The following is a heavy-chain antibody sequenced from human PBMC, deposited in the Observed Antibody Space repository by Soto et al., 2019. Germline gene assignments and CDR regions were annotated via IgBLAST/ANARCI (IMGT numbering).Heavy chain of an antibody. D-gene: IGHD2-21*02. CDR1: GGSISSGDYY. CDR3: AHKVGGNFPFDI. CDR2: IYYSGSA. V-gene: IGHV4-30-4*01. J-gene: IGHJ3*02. Sequence: SETLSLTCTVSGGSISSGDYYWSWIRQPPGKGLEWIGYIYYSGSAYYNPSLKSRAIISIDTSKKQFSLKLSSVTAADTAVYYCAHKVGGNFPFDIWGQGTMVTVSS.